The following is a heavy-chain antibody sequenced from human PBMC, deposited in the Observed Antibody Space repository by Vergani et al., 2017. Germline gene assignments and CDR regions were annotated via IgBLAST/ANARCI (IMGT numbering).Heavy chain of an antibody. CDR3: ARVRRDDSSGYYDYYGMDV. D-gene: IGHD3-22*01. V-gene: IGHV4-30-4*01. CDR2: IYYSGST. Sequence: QVQLQESGPGLVKPSQILSLTCTVSGGSISSGDYYWSWIRQPPGKGLEWIGYIYYSGSTYYNPSLKSRVTISVDTSKNQFSLKLSSVTAADTAVYYCARVRRDDSSGYYDYYGMDVWGQGTTVTVSS. J-gene: IGHJ6*02. CDR1: GGSISSGDYY.